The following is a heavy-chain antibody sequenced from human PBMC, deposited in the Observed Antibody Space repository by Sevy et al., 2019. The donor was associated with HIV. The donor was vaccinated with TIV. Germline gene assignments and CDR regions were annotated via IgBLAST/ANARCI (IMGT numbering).Heavy chain of an antibody. V-gene: IGHV3-7*03. J-gene: IGHJ6*02. D-gene: IGHD2-2*01. Sequence: QLGGSLRLSCAASGFTFSNYWMSWVRQAPGKGLEWVANIKRDGSEKYYVASVKGRFTISRDNAKTSLYLQMNSLGAEDTAEYYCARDCSSATCLWGLDVWGQGTTVTVSS. CDR1: GFTFSNYW. CDR3: ARDCSSATCLWGLDV. CDR2: IKRDGSEK.